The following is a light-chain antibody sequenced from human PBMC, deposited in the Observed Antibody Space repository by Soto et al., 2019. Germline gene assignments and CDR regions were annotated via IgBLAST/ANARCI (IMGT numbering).Light chain of an antibody. CDR2: GAS. CDR1: QSVSSSY. CDR3: QQHGSSPWT. J-gene: IGKJ1*01. V-gene: IGKV3-20*01. Sequence: EIVLTQSPGTLSLSPGERATLSCRASQSVSSSYLAWYQQKPGQAPRLLIYGASSRATGIPDRFSGSGSGTDFTLTISRLEPEDFAVYYCQQHGSSPWTFGQGINVDIK.